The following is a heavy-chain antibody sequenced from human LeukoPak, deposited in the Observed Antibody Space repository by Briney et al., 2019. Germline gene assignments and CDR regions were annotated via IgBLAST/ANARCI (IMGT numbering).Heavy chain of an antibody. J-gene: IGHJ4*02. Sequence: SETLSLTCTVSGGSISSSSHYWGWIRQPPGKGLEWIGSIYYSGSTYYNPSLKSRVTISVDTSKNQFSQKLSSVTAADTAVYYCARQMPYYYGSGSYCFDYWGQGTLVTVSS. D-gene: IGHD3-10*01. V-gene: IGHV4-39*01. CDR2: IYYSGST. CDR1: GGSISSSSHY. CDR3: ARQMPYYYGSGSYCFDY.